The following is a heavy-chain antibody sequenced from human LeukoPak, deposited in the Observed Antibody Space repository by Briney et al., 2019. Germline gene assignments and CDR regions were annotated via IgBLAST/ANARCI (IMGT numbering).Heavy chain of an antibody. J-gene: IGHJ4*02. Sequence: ASVKVSCKASGYTFTGYYMHWVRQAPGQGLQWMGWINPNSGGTNYAQKFQGRVTMTRDTSISTAYMELSRLRSDDTAVYYCARGRIPVDTAMATVYWGQGTLVTVSS. V-gene: IGHV1-2*02. D-gene: IGHD5-18*01. CDR2: INPNSGGT. CDR1: GYTFTGYY. CDR3: ARGRIPVDTAMATVY.